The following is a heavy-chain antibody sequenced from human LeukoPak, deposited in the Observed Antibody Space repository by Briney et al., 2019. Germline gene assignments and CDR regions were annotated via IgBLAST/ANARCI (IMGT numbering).Heavy chain of an antibody. J-gene: IGHJ3*02. CDR2: IYYTGST. CDR1: GASPSTSPYY. D-gene: IGHD5-24*01. Sequence: SETLSLTCSVSGASPSTSPYYWGWIRQPPGKGLEWIGNIYYTGSTYYNVSLNSRVTISIDTSKNQSSLKLSSVTAADTAVYYCARLVGHRDGYNYWAFDIWGQGTMVTVSS. V-gene: IGHV4-39*01. CDR3: ARLVGHRDGYNYWAFDI.